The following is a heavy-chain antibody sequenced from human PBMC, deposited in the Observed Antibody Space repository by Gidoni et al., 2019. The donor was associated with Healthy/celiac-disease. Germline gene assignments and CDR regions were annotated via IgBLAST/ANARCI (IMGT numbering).Heavy chain of an antibody. Sequence: QVQLQQWGAGLLKPSETLSLTCAVYGGSFSGYYWSWIRQPPGKGLEWIGEINHSGSTNYNPSLKSRVTISVDTSKNQFSLKLSSVTAADTAVYYCARGPYCSGGSCYMPKWGWFDPWGQGTLVTVSS. V-gene: IGHV4-34*01. CDR1: GGSFSGYY. CDR3: ARGPYCSGGSCYMPKWGWFDP. J-gene: IGHJ5*02. D-gene: IGHD2-15*01. CDR2: INHSGST.